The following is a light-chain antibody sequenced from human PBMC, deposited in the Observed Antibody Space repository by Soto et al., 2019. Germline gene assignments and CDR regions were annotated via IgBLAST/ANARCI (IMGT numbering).Light chain of an antibody. CDR1: SSDVGGYDY. CDR2: EVT. V-gene: IGLV2-14*01. Sequence: QSALTQPASLSGSPGQSIAISCTGTSSDVGGYDYVSWCQQQPDKAPKLMIYEVTKRPSGVSNRFSGSKSGSTASLTISGLQAEDEADYYCSSHTXGSTRVFGTGTKVTVL. J-gene: IGLJ1*01. CDR3: SSHTXGSTRV.